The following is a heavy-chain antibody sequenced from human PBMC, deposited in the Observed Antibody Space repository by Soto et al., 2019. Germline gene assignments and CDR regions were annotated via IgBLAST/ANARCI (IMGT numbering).Heavy chain of an antibody. V-gene: IGHV4-34*01. D-gene: IGHD2-8*01. Sequence: QVRLQQWGAGLLKPSETLSLSCAVYGESFSGYHWAWIRQPPGKGLEWIGEINLSGSTNYNPSLKSQVTISVYTSTNQFSLKLSSVTAADTAVYSGARVLITYWGIMVPYNWFDTWGQGNLVTGSS. J-gene: IGHJ5*02. CDR2: INLSGST. CDR1: GESFSGYH. CDR3: ARVLITYWGIMVPYNWFDT.